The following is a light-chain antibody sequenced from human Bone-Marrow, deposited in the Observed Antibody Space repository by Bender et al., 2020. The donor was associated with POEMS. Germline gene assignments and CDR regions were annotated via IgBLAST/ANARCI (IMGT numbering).Light chain of an antibody. V-gene: IGLV2-8*01. CDR3: SSYAGSNTVI. Sequence: QSALTQPASVSGSPGQSIAISCTGTSSDVGGYDYVSWYQQHPGKAPKLMIYDVSKRPSGVPDRFSGSKSGNTASLTVSGLQAGDEADYYCSSYAGSNTVIFGGGTKLTV. CDR2: DVS. CDR1: SSDVGGYDY. J-gene: IGLJ2*01.